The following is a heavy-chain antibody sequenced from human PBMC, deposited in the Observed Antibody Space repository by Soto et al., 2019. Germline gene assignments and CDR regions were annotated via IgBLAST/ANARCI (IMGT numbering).Heavy chain of an antibody. D-gene: IGHD5-18*01. CDR3: AKEPHVDTAMASHFWSSFDY. V-gene: IGHV3-23*01. CDR2: ISGSGGST. J-gene: IGHJ4*02. CDR1: GFTFSSYA. Sequence: EVQLLESGGGLVQPGGSLRLSCAASGFTFSSYAMSWVRQAPGKGLEWVSAISGSGGSTYYADSVKGRFTISRDNSKNTLYLQMNSLRAEDTAVYYCAKEPHVDTAMASHFWSSFDYWGQGTLVTVSS.